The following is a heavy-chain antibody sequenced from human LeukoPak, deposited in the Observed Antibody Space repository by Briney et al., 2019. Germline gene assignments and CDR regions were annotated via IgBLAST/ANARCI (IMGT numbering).Heavy chain of an antibody. D-gene: IGHD6-19*01. CDR1: GFIFNNYA. Sequence: GGSLRLSCAGSGFIFNNYAMSWVRQAPGKGLEWVPAISGSGDNTYYADSVKGRLTISRDNSKNTLYLQMNNLRAEDTAIYYCAKDYDNGWFSTFDYWGQGTLVTVSS. CDR2: ISGSGDNT. V-gene: IGHV3-23*01. J-gene: IGHJ4*02. CDR3: AKDYDNGWFSTFDY.